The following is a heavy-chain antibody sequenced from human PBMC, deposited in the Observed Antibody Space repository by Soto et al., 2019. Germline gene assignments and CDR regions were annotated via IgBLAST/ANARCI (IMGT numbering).Heavy chain of an antibody. CDR2: INHSGST. D-gene: IGHD4-17*01. Sequence: SETLCLTYAVDGGSFSGYYWGWIRQPPRKGLEWIGEINHSGSTNYNPSLKSRVTISVDTSKKQSSLRLSSVTSAYTAVYYCASKGGYGDYDYWGQGTLVTVSS. J-gene: IGHJ4*02. V-gene: IGHV4-34*01. CDR3: ASKGGYGDYDY. CDR1: GGSFSGYY.